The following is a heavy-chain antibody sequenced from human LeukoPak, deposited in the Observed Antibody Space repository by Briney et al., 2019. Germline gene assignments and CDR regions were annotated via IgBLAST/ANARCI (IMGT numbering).Heavy chain of an antibody. J-gene: IGHJ3*02. D-gene: IGHD5-24*01. CDR1: GFTFSSYW. Sequence: PGGSLRLSCSASGFTFSSYWMSWVRQAPGKGLESVANIKQDGREKYYVDSVKGRFTVFRDNAKNSLSLQMNSLRAEDTAVYYCARDADLGSTITGAFDIWGQGTMVTVSS. CDR3: ARDADLGSTITGAFDI. V-gene: IGHV3-7*01. CDR2: IKQDGREK.